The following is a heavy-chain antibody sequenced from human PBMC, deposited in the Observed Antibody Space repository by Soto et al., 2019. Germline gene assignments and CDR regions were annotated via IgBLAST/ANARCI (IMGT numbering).Heavy chain of an antibody. V-gene: IGHV4-59*08. CDR1: GGSISSYY. CDR2: IYYSGST. D-gene: IGHD2-2*01. J-gene: IGHJ4*02. CDR3: ARYCSSTSCYAYDY. Sequence: SETLSLTCTVSGGSISSYYWSWIRQPPGKGLEWIGYIYYSGSTNYNPSLKSRVTISVDTSKNQFSLKLSSVTAADTAVDYCARYCSSTSCYAYDYWGQGTLVTVSS.